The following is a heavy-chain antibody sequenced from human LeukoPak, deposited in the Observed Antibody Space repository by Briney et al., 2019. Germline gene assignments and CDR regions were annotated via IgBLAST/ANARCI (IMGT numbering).Heavy chain of an antibody. Sequence: GGSLRLSCAASGFTFSSYGMHWVRQAPGKGLEWVAVIWYDGSNKYYADSVKGRFTISRDNSKNTLYLQMNGLRAEDTAVYYCARAPNIVVVPAAPDYWGQGTLVTVSS. CDR1: GFTFSSYG. J-gene: IGHJ4*02. D-gene: IGHD2-2*01. CDR3: ARAPNIVVVPAAPDY. CDR2: IWYDGSNK. V-gene: IGHV3-33*01.